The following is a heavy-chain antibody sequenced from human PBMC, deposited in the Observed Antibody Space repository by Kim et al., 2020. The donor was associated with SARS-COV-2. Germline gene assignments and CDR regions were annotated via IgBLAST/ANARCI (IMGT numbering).Heavy chain of an antibody. V-gene: IGHV5-51*01. D-gene: IGHD3-10*01. Sequence: GESLKISCKGSGYSFTSYWIGWVRQMPGKGLEWMGIIYPGDSDTRYSPSFQGQVTISADKSISTAYLQWSSLKASDTAMYYCVRQSYMSGFRELSPYYYYGMDVWGQGTTVTVSS. CDR2: IYPGDSDT. CDR1: GYSFTSYW. J-gene: IGHJ6*02. CDR3: VRQSYMSGFRELSPYYYYGMDV.